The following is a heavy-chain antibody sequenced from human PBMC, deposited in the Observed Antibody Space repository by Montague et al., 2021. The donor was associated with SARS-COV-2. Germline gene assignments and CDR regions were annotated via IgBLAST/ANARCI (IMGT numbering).Heavy chain of an antibody. J-gene: IGHJ6*02. Sequence: SETLSLTCTVSGASISSRSYYWGWIRQPPGKGLEWIGFKNYSGSTYYNPTLKSPVTISVDTSKNQFSLKLSSVTAADTDVYYCARHLRVTTVTSHMYHYAMDVWGQGTTVTVSS. CDR1: GASISSRSYY. D-gene: IGHD4-11*01. CDR2: KNYSGST. CDR3: ARHLRVTTVTSHMYHYAMDV. V-gene: IGHV4-39*01.